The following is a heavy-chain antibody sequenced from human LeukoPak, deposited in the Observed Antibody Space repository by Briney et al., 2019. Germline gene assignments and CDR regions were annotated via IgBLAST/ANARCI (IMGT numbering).Heavy chain of an antibody. J-gene: IGHJ5*02. D-gene: IGHD3-16*01. CDR2: ATPGGYT. CDR3: ARNRGGLRQNKCYYH. CDR1: GVSISDYY. Sequence: PSENLSLTCAVSGVSISDYYWSWIRQSPGKGLLWIGEATPGGYTHYNRCLRSGAIIAEDTSESELSLRLTSVTAADTAIYFCARNRGGLRQNKCYYHWAQGALVTVSS. V-gene: IGHV4-34*01.